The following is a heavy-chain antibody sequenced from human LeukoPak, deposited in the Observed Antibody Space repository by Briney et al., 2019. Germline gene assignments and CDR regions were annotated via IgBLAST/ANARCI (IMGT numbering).Heavy chain of an antibody. CDR2: IKSKTDGGTT. CDR3: TTDPVPAASY. CDR1: GFTFSSYG. D-gene: IGHD2-2*01. J-gene: IGHJ4*02. V-gene: IGHV3-15*01. Sequence: GGSLRLSCAASGFTFSSYGMHWVRQAPGKGLEWVGRIKSKTDGGTTDYAAPVKGRFTISRDDSKNTLYLQMNSLKTEDTAVYYCTTDPVPAASYWGQGTLVTVSS.